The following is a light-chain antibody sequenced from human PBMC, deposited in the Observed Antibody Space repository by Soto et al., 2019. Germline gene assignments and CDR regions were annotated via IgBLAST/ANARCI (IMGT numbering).Light chain of an antibody. Sequence: AIQMTQSPSSLSASVGDRVTVTCRASQGIRNDLGWYQQKPGTAPKLLIYKASSLQSGVPSRFSGSGSGTEFTLTISSLQPDDFATYYCQQYVTAFRSFGQGTKVDIK. CDR2: KAS. CDR1: QGIRND. V-gene: IGKV1-6*01. J-gene: IGKJ1*01. CDR3: QQYVTAFRS.